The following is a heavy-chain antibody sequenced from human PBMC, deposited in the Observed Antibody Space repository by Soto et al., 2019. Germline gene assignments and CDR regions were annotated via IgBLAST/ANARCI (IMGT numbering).Heavy chain of an antibody. CDR3: AKDARPDGYWDFDY. D-gene: IGHD2-2*03. V-gene: IGHV4-4*02. J-gene: IGHJ4*02. CDR1: GCSISSSNW. Sequence: SETLSLTCAFSGCSISSSNWWSWVRQPPGKGLEWIGEIYHSGSTNYNPSLKSRVTISVDKSKNQFSLKLSSVTAADTAVYYCAKDARPDGYWDFDYWGQGALVTVSS. CDR2: IYHSGST.